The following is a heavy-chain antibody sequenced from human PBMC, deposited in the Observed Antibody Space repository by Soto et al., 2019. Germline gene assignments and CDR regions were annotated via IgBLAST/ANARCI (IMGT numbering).Heavy chain of an antibody. V-gene: IGHV1-69*01. CDR3: ARAKGDEYSSSYYWYFDL. CDR2: IIPIFGTA. D-gene: IGHD6-6*01. J-gene: IGHJ2*01. CDR1: GGTFSSYA. Sequence: QVQLVQSGAEVKKPGSSVKVSCKASGGTFSSYAISWVRQAPGQGLEWMGGIIPIFGTANYAQKFQGRVTITADESTSTAYMELSSLRPEDTAVYYCARAKGDEYSSSYYWYFDLWGRGTLVTVSS.